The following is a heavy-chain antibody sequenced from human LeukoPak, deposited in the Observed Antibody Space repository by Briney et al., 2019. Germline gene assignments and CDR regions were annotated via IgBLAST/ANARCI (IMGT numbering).Heavy chain of an antibody. Sequence: GGSLRLSCAASGFTFSDYYMSWIRQAPEKGQEWVSYISSSSSYTNYADSVKGRFTISRDNAKNSLYLQMNSLRAEDTAVYYCARYRFGELTYGMDVWGKGTTVTVSS. CDR2: ISSSSSYT. D-gene: IGHD3-10*01. CDR1: GFTFSDYY. CDR3: ARYRFGELTYGMDV. J-gene: IGHJ6*04. V-gene: IGHV3-11*06.